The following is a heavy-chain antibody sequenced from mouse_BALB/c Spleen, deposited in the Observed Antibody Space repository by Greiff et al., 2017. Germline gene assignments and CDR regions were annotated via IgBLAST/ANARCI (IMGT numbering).Heavy chain of an antibody. Sequence: EVQLQQSGPGLVKPSQSLSLTCTVTGYSITSDYAWNWIRQFPGNKLEWMGYISYSGSTSYNPSLKSRISITRDTSKNQFFLQLNSVTTEDTATYYCARLDDYGFDYWGQGTTLTVSS. CDR1: GYSITSDYA. CDR3: ARLDDYGFDY. V-gene: IGHV3-2*02. CDR2: ISYSGST. J-gene: IGHJ2*01. D-gene: IGHD2-4*01.